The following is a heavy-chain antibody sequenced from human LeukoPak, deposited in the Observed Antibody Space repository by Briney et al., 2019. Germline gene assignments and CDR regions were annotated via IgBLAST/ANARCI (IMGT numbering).Heavy chain of an antibody. CDR2: INPNSGGT. V-gene: IGHV1-2*02. D-gene: IGHD3-9*01. Sequence: GASVKVSCKGSGYIFPRYGLAWVRQAPGQGLEWMGWINPNSGGTSYAQKFQGRVTMTRDTSVSTAYMELSRLRSDDTAVYYCARMSDILTGHYPQWFDPWGQGTLVTVSS. J-gene: IGHJ5*02. CDR1: GYIFPRYG. CDR3: ARMSDILTGHYPQWFDP.